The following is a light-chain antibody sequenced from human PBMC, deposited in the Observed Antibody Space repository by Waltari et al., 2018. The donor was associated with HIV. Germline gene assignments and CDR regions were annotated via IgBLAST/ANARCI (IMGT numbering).Light chain of an antibody. Sequence: QSALTQPASVSGSPGQSITISCTGTSRDVGGYNYVSWYQHHQSKAPKLMIYDVSNRPSGVSNRFSGSKSGNTASLTISGLQAEDEADYYCNSYTTSSTLHVVFGGGTKLTVL. V-gene: IGLV2-14*03. J-gene: IGLJ2*01. CDR2: DVS. CDR3: NSYTTSSTLHVV. CDR1: SRDVGGYNY.